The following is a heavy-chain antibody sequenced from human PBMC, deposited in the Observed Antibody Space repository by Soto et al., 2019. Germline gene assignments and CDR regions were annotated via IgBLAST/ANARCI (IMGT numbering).Heavy chain of an antibody. V-gene: IGHV3-7*01. CDR3: ARIASTGRGWDV. J-gene: IGHJ6*02. CDR2: IKQDGSEQ. Sequence: EVQLVESGGGLVQPGGSLRLSCAASGFTFSSYWMSWVRQAPVKGLEWVGNIKQDGSEQNYVDFVKGRFTISRDNANNSLYQQMNSLRAEDTAVYYCARIASTGRGWDVWGQGTTVVVSS. D-gene: IGHD6-13*01. CDR1: GFTFSSYW.